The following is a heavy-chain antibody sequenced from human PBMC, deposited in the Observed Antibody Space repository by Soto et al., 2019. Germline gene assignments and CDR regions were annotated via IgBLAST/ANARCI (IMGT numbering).Heavy chain of an antibody. Sequence: GGSLRLSCAASGFTFSSYSMNWVRQAPGKGLEWVSSISSSSSYIYYEDSVKGRFTSSRDNAKNSLYLQMNSLRAEDTAVYYCARDHRRYSSSHYYYYGMDVWGQGTTVTVSS. CDR2: ISSSSSYI. V-gene: IGHV3-21*01. J-gene: IGHJ6*02. CDR3: ARDHRRYSSSHYYYYGMDV. D-gene: IGHD6-13*01. CDR1: GFTFSSYS.